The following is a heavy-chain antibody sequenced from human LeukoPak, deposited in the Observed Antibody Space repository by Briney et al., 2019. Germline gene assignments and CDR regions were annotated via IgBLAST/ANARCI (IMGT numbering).Heavy chain of an antibody. CDR2: IYYSGST. V-gene: IGHV4-39*01. J-gene: IGHJ5*02. CDR1: GGSISSSSYY. D-gene: IGHD4-11*01. CDR3: ARQEVEWATVTTYWFDP. Sequence: SETLSLTCTVSGGSISSSSYYWGWIRQPPGKGLEWIGSIYYSGSTYYNPTLKSRVTISVDTSKNQFSLKLSSVTAADTAVYYCARQEVEWATVTTYWFDPWGQGTLVTVSS.